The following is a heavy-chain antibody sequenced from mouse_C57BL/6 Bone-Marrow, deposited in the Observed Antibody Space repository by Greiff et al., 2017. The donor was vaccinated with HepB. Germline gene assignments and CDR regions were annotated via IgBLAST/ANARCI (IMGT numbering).Heavy chain of an antibody. Sequence: VKLQESGPGLVAPSQSLSITCTVSGFSLTSYAISWVRQPPGKGLEWLGVIWTGGGTNYNSALKSRLSISKDNSKSQVFLKMNSLQTDDTARYYCARGPLYYDYDYAMDYWGQGTSVTVS. D-gene: IGHD2-4*01. CDR1: GFSLTSYA. J-gene: IGHJ4*01. CDR3: ARGPLYYDYDYAMDY. CDR2: IWTGGGT. V-gene: IGHV2-9-1*01.